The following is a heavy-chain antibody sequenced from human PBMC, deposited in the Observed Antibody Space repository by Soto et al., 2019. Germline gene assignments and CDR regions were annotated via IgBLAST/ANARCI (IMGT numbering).Heavy chain of an antibody. CDR2: IWHDGSDQ. Sequence: QVQLAESGGGVVQPGRSLRLSCAASGFTFSTYGMHWVRQAPGKGLEGVAVIWHDGSDQYCGDSLKGRSTISRDNSKNTVYLQMHNLTAEDTAVDFCARDWNSGMVGADYWGQGTLVTVSS. J-gene: IGHJ4*02. CDR1: GFTFSTYG. CDR3: ARDWNSGMVGADY. V-gene: IGHV3-33*01. D-gene: IGHD3-10*02.